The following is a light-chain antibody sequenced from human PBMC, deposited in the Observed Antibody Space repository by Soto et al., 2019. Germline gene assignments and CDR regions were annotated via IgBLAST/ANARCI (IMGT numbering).Light chain of an antibody. V-gene: IGLV1-51*01. CDR3: GTWDNSLSAYV. Sequence: QAVVTQPPSVSAAPGQTVAISCSGSSSNIENNYVSWYQQLPGTAPKLLIYDNNKRPSGIPDRFSGSKSGTSATLGITGLQTGDEADYYCGTWDNSLSAYVFGTGTKVTVL. CDR1: SSNIENNY. CDR2: DNN. J-gene: IGLJ1*01.